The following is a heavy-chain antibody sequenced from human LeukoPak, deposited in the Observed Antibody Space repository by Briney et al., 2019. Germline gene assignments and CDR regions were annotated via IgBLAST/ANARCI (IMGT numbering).Heavy chain of an antibody. CDR3: AKDQIFAN. Sequence: EGSLRLSCAASVFTFIRYAMSWVRQAPGKGLEWVSAISGSGGSTYYADSVKGRFTISRDNSKNTLYLQMNSLRAEDTAVYYCAKDQIFANWGQGTLVTVSS. CDR2: ISGSGGST. J-gene: IGHJ4*02. V-gene: IGHV3-23*01. D-gene: IGHD3-3*01. CDR1: VFTFIRYA.